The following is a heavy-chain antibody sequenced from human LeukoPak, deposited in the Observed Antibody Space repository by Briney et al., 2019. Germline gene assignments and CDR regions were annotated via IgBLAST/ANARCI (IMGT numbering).Heavy chain of an antibody. J-gene: IGHJ5*02. CDR1: GFTFSSFA. D-gene: IGHD6-13*01. Sequence: GGSLRLSCAASGFTFSSFAMSWVRQAPGKGLEWVSSVTGSGSVTSSTYYADSVKGRFTISRDNSKNTLYLQMNSLRAEDTAVYFCAAPYTSSWFDLWGQGTLVTVSS. CDR2: VTGSGSVTSST. V-gene: IGHV3-23*01. CDR3: AAPYTSSWFDL.